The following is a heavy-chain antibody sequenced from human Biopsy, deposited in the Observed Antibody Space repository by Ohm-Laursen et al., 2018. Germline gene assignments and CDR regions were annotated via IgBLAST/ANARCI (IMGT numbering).Heavy chain of an antibody. CDR1: GKTSSDYH. J-gene: IGHJ4*02. CDR2: INQAGTT. CDR3: GNEVHGRDY. D-gene: IGHD2-15*01. V-gene: IGHV4-34*08. Sequence: SHTLSLTCAVFGKTSSDYHWSWIRQPPGQGLEWIGQINQAGTTNYNPSLKSRVSISADAAKYEFSLMLTSVAAADTAVYLCGNEVHGRDYWGLGAQVTVSS.